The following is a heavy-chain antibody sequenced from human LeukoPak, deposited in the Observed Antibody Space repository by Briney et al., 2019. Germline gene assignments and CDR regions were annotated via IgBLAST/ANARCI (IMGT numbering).Heavy chain of an antibody. CDR1: GGSISRYY. V-gene: IGHV4-59*01. CDR3: ARGGDDGYYYYYMDV. Sequence: PSETLSLTCTVSGGSISRYYWTWFRQSPGKTLEWIGYFHNLANTDYNPSLKSRVTISMDTSKNEFTLTLTSMTAADTAVYYCARGGDDGYYYYYMDVWGKGTTVTVSS. J-gene: IGHJ6*03. D-gene: IGHD3-10*01. CDR2: FHNLANT.